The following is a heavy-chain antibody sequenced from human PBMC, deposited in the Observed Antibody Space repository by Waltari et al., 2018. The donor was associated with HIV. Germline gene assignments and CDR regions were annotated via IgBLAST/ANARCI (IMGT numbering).Heavy chain of an antibody. CDR2: VSSGGDT. CDR3: ARDRGGAVDY. CDR1: GGSITTYY. V-gene: IGHV4-59*01. J-gene: IGHJ4*02. D-gene: IGHD2-21*01. Sequence: QLQLQESGPGLVTPSETLSLTCTVSGGSITTYYWSWIRQPPGKGLEWIGYVSSGGDTNYNPSLKSRVTISLDRSKNQFSLNLKSISAADTAVYYCARDRGGAVDYWGRGTLVTVSS.